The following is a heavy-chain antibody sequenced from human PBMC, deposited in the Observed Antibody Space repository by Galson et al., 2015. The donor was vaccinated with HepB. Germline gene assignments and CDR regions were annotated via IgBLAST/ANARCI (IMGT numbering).Heavy chain of an antibody. J-gene: IGHJ4*02. CDR2: IWYDGSNK. D-gene: IGHD1-26*01. CDR3: ARDVGLVGATLDY. V-gene: IGHV3-33*01. CDR1: GFTFSSYG. Sequence: SLRLSCAASGFTFSSYGMHWVRQAPGKGLEWVAVIWYDGSNKYYADSVKGRFTISRDNSKNTLYLQMNSLRAEDTAVYYCARDVGLVGATLDYWGQGTLVTVSS.